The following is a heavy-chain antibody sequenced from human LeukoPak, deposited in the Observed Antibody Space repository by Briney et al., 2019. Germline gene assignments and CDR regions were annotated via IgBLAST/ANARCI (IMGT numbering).Heavy chain of an antibody. D-gene: IGHD3-10*01. CDR1: GYTFTQYG. V-gene: IGHV1-18*01. CDR2: INPFNGNT. Sequence: ASVKVSCKASGYTFTQYGISWVRQAPGRGLEWMGWINPFNGNTEYLQTLQGRVTMTKDTSTSTAYMELSSLRHDDTAVYYCARGSPDDFWGQGTLVTVSS. CDR3: ARGSPDDF. J-gene: IGHJ4*02.